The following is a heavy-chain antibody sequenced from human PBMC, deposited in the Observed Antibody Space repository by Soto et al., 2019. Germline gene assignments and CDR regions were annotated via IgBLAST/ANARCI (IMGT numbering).Heavy chain of an antibody. CDR1: GGSISSYY. D-gene: IGHD6-13*01. CDR3: ASGGSSWSNKPEYYYHYGMDV. J-gene: IGHJ6*02. Sequence: SETLSLTCTVSGGSISSYYWSWIRQPPGKGLEWIGYIYYSGSTNCNPSLKSRVTISVDTSKNQFSLKLSSVTAADTAVYYCASGGSSWSNKPEYYYHYGMDVWGQGTTVTVSS. V-gene: IGHV4-59*01. CDR2: IYYSGST.